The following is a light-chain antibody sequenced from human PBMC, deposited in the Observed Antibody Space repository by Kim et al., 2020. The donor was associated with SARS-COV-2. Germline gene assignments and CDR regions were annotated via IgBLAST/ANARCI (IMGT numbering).Light chain of an antibody. V-gene: IGKV1-33*01. CDR3: EQYDKPPT. Sequence: DIQMTQSPSSLSASVGDRVTITCQASQDISNYLTWYQQKPGKAPKLLIYDASNLETGVPSRFSGSGSGTDFTFTISSLQPEDIATYYGEQYDKPPTFVAGAKVGIK. CDR2: DAS. J-gene: IGKJ4*01. CDR1: QDISNY.